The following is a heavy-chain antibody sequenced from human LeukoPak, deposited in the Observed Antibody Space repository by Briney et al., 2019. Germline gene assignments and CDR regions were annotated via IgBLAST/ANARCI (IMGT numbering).Heavy chain of an antibody. CDR3: ASGAVAGTFDY. D-gene: IGHD6-19*01. CDR2: IIPIFGTA. J-gene: IGHJ4*02. Sequence: GASVKVSCKASGGTFSSYAISWVRQAPGQGLEWMGGIIPIFGTANYAQKFQGRVTITADESTSTAYMELSSLRSEDTAVYYCASGAVAGTFDYWGQGTLVTVSS. CDR1: GGTFSSYA. V-gene: IGHV1-69*13.